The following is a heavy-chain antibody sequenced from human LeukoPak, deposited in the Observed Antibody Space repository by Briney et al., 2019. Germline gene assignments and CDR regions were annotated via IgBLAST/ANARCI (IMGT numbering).Heavy chain of an antibody. V-gene: IGHV4-59*08. CDR3: ARPLRLGELYAFDI. D-gene: IGHD3-16*01. J-gene: IGHJ3*02. CDR1: GGSISSYY. Sequence: PSETLSLTCTVSGGSISSYYWSWIRQPPGKGLEWIGYIYYSGSTNYNPSLKSRVTISVDTSKNQFSLKLSSVTAADAAVYYCARPLRLGELYAFDIWGQGTVVTVSS. CDR2: IYYSGST.